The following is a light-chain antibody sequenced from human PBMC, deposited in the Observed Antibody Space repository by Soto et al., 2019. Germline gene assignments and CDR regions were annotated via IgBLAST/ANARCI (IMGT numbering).Light chain of an antibody. CDR1: KSVSSSY. V-gene: IGKV3-20*01. CDR2: GAS. CDR3: QQYGSSPRT. Sequence: EIVLTQSPGTLSLSPGERATLSGRTSKSVSSSYLAWYQQKPGQAPRLLIYGASSRATGIPERFSGSGSGTDFALTISRLEPEDFAVYYCQQYGSSPRTFGHGTKVEIK. J-gene: IGKJ2*01.